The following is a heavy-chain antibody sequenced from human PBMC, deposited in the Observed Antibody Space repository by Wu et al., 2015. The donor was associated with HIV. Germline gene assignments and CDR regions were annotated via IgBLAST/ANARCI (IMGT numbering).Heavy chain of an antibody. CDR3: ARAPGLSSSWYVPADAFDV. CDR2: IIPIFATA. J-gene: IGHJ3*01. D-gene: IGHD6-13*01. CDR1: GGTFSNYA. V-gene: IGHV1-69*05. Sequence: QVQLVQSGAEVKKPGSSVRVSCKASGGTFSNYAISWVRQAPGQGLEWMGGIIPIFATANYAQKFQGRVTITTDESTSTAYMELSSLRSEDTAVYYCARAPGLSSSWYVPADAFDVWGQRDKWSPSLQ.